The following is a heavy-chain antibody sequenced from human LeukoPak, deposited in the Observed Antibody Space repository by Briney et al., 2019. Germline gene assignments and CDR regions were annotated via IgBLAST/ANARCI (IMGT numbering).Heavy chain of an antibody. CDR1: GGTFSSYA. D-gene: IGHD6-13*01. Sequence: SVKVSCKASGGTFSSYAISWVRQAPGQGLEWMGRIIPIFGTSNYAQKFQGRVTITTDQSTSTAYMELSSLRSEDTAVYYCARSGAAAGPYFDYWGQGTLVTVSS. V-gene: IGHV1-69*05. CDR2: IIPIFGTS. J-gene: IGHJ4*02. CDR3: ARSGAAAGPYFDY.